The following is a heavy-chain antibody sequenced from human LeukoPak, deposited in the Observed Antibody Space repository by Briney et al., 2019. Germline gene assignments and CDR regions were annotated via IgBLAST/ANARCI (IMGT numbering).Heavy chain of an antibody. CDR2: INPNSGGT. CDR3: TRVFITMVRGVMPDY. Sequence: ASVKVSCKASGYTFTGYYMHWVRQAPGQGLEWMGRINPNSGGTNYAQKFQGRVTMTRDTSISTAYMELSRLRSDDTAVYYCTRVFITMVRGVMPDYWGQGTLVTVSS. CDR1: GYTFTGYY. D-gene: IGHD3-10*01. V-gene: IGHV1-2*06. J-gene: IGHJ4*02.